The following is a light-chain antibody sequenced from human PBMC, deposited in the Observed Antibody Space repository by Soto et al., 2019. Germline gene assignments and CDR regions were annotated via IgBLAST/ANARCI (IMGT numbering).Light chain of an antibody. V-gene: IGKV1-39*01. CDR3: QQSYSTPPT. CDR1: QTISSH. CDR2: AAS. Sequence: DIQMTQSPSSLSASVGDRVTITCRASQTISSHLNWYQQKAGKAPKLLIFAASSLQSGVPSTFSGSGSGTEFTLTISSLQPEDFATYYCQQSYSTPPTFGQGTKVEIK. J-gene: IGKJ1*01.